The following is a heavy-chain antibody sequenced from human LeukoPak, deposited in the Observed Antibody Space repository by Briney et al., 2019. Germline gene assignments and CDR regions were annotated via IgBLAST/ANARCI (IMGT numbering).Heavy chain of an antibody. CDR1: GFTFSSYA. Sequence: PGGPLRLSCAASGFTFSSYAMHWVRQAPGKGLEWVAVISYDGSNKYYADSVKGRFTISRDNSKNTLYLQMNSLRAEDTAVYYCARDEHYDYVWGSHEPDAFDIWGQGTMVTVSS. V-gene: IGHV3-30-3*01. D-gene: IGHD3-16*01. J-gene: IGHJ3*02. CDR2: ISYDGSNK. CDR3: ARDEHYDYVWGSHEPDAFDI.